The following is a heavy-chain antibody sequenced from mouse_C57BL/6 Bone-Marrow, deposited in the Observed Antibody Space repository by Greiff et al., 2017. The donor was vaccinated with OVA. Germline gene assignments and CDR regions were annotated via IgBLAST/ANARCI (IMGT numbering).Heavy chain of an antibody. CDR1: GFNIKDDY. V-gene: IGHV14-4*01. D-gene: IGHD2-1*01. CDR3: TSDGNLDY. CDR2: IDPENGDT. Sequence: DVKLQESGAELVRPGASVKLSCTASGFNIKDDYMHWVKQRPEQGLEWIGWIDPENGDTEYASKFQGKATITADTSSNTAYLQLSSLTSEDTAVYYCTSDGNLDYWGQGTTLTVSS. J-gene: IGHJ2*01.